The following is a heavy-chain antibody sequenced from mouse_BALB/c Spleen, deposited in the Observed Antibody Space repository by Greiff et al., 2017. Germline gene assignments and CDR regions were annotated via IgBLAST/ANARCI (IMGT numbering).Heavy chain of an antibody. Sequence: VQLQQSGAELVKPGASVKLSCKASGYTFTSYYMYWVKQRPGQGLEWIGEINPSNGGTNFNEKFKSKATLTVDKSSSTAYMQLSSLTSEDSAVYYCTRGAIYYYGSSLLYFDVWGAGTTVTVSS. CDR1: GYTFTSYY. D-gene: IGHD1-1*01. CDR3: TRGAIYYYGSSLLYFDV. V-gene: IGHV1S81*02. CDR2: INPSNGGT. J-gene: IGHJ1*01.